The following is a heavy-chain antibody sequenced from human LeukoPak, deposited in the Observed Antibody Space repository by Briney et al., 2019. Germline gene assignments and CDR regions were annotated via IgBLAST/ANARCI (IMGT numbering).Heavy chain of an antibody. CDR1: GFTFSSYA. J-gene: IGHJ4*02. CDR2: IGARADTS. CDR3: ARGTNYGDY. D-gene: IGHD1-7*01. Sequence: PGGSLRLSCAASGFTFSSYAMTWVRQAPGKGLEWVSAIGARADTSDYADAVKGRFIISRDNSKNTLYLQMNSLRAEDTAVYYCARGTNYGDYWGQGTLVTVSS. V-gene: IGHV3-23*01.